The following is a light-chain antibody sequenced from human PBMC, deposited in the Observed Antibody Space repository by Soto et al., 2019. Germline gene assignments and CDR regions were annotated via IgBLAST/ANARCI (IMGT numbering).Light chain of an antibody. J-gene: IGKJ4*01. V-gene: IGKV1-33*01. CDR1: RDIRDF. Sequence: EIQMTQSPSSLSVSVGDRVTITCQASRDIRDFLNWYQQKPGKAPKLLIFDASNLEEGVPPRFSGSGSGTELTLTISSLQPEDFATYSCQQLNSYKLTFGGGTKV. CDR3: QQLNSYKLT. CDR2: DAS.